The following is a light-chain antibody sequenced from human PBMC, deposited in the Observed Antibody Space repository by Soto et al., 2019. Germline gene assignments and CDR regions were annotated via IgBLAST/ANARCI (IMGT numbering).Light chain of an antibody. CDR1: SSNTGAGYD. CDR2: GNS. J-gene: IGLJ2*01. Sequence: QSVLTQPPSVSGAPGQGVTISSIGSSSNTGAGYDVHWYQQLPGTAPKLLIYGNSNRPSGVPDRFSGSKSGTSASLAITGLQAEDEADYYCQSYDSSLSGSDVVFGGGTKVTVL. CDR3: QSYDSSLSGSDVV. V-gene: IGLV1-40*01.